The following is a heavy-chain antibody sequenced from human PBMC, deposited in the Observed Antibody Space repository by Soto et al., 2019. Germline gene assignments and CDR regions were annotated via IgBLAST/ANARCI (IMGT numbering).Heavy chain of an antibody. CDR3: ARSCSSSNSPLYS. CDR2: IYSSGST. J-gene: IGHJ4*02. V-gene: IGHV4-59*01. D-gene: IGHD2-2*01. Sequence: PSETLSLTCSVTGGAISSDYWGWIRQPPGKGLEWIGNIYSSGSTNYNPSLKSRVTISLDTSKKQFSLNLRSVTPADTAVYYCARSCSSSNSPLYSWGQGTLVTLSS. CDR1: GGAISSDY.